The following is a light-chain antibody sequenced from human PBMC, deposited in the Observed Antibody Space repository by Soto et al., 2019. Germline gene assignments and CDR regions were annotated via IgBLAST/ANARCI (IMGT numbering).Light chain of an antibody. CDR3: TSYAGSSTPVI. J-gene: IGLJ2*01. CDR1: SSDIGGYNY. Sequence: QSALTQPASVSGSPGQSITISCTGTSSDIGGYNYVSWYQRHPGKAPQLMIYEVTSRPAGVSNRFSGSKSGNTASLTISGLQAEDEADYYCTSYAGSSTPVIFGGGTKLTVL. CDR2: EVT. V-gene: IGLV2-14*01.